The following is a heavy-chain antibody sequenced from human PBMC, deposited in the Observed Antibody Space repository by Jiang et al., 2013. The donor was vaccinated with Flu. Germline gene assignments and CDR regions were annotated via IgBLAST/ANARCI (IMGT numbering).Heavy chain of an antibody. J-gene: IGHJ5*02. D-gene: IGHD2-2*01. V-gene: IGHV1-2*04. CDR2: INPNSGGT. Sequence: GAEVKKPGASVKVSCKASGYTFTGYYMHWVRQAPGQGLEWMGWINPNSGGTNYAQKFQGWVTMTRDTSISTAYMELSRLRSDDTAVYYCARDIAVDCSSTSRYAHGYWFDPWGQGTLVTVSS. CDR1: GYTFTGYY. CDR3: ARDIAVDCSSTSRYAHGYWFDP.